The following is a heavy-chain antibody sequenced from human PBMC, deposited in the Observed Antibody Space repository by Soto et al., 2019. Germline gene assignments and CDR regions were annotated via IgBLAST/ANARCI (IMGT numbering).Heavy chain of an antibody. V-gene: IGHV4-59*01. CDR1: GGSISSYY. D-gene: IGHD3-22*01. J-gene: IGHJ4*02. CDR2: IYYSGST. Sequence: ETLSLTCTVSGGSISSYYWSWIRQPPGKGLEWIGYIYYSGSTNYNPSLKSRVTISVDTSKNQFSLKLSSVTAADTAVYYCARESTYYYDTGFDYWGQGTLVTVSS. CDR3: ARESTYYYDTGFDY.